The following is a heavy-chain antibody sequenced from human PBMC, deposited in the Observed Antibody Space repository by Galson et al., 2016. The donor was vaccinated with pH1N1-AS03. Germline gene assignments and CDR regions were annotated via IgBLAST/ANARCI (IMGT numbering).Heavy chain of an antibody. CDR2: GSV. V-gene: IGHV4-4*08. CDR3: AREWSAFDY. J-gene: IGHJ4*02. D-gene: IGHD2-8*01. Sequence: GSVNYNPSFKSRVSISVDTSKNQFSLKLRSMTAAGTAVYYCAREWSAFDYWGQGTLVTVSS.